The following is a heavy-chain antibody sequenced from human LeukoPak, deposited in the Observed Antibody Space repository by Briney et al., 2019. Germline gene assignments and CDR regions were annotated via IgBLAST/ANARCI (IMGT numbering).Heavy chain of an antibody. D-gene: IGHD6-19*01. CDR2: IYYSVST. Sequence: PSETLSLTCTVSGGSISSYYWSWIRQPPGKGLEWIGHIYYSVSTNYNPSLKSRVTISVDTSKNQFSLKLNSVTAADTAVYYCARVPPRSSGWYFFDYWGQGTLVTVSS. V-gene: IGHV4-59*01. CDR3: ARVPPRSSGWYFFDY. J-gene: IGHJ4*02. CDR1: GGSISSYY.